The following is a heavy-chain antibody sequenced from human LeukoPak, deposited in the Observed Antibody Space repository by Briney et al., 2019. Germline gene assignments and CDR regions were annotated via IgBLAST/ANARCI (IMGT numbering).Heavy chain of an antibody. CDR1: GGTFSRFT. CDR3: ARAPMATSPPYFDY. V-gene: IGHV1-69*13. CDR2: IIPIFGTA. J-gene: IGHJ4*02. D-gene: IGHD5-24*01. Sequence: GASVKVSCKASGGTFSRFTISWVRQAPGQGFEWMGGIIPIFGTANYAQKFQGRVTITADESTSTAYMELSSLRSEDTAVYYCARAPMATSPPYFDYWGQGTLVTVSS.